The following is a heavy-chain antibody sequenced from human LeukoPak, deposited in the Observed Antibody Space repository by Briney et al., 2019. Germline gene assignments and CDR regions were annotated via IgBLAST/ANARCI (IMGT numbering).Heavy chain of an antibody. D-gene: IGHD7-27*01. CDR2: ISYDGNNK. J-gene: IGHJ4*02. Sequence: GRSLRLSCAASGFTFSNYVMHWVRQAPGKGLEWVAVISYDGNNKYYADSVKGRFTISRDNSKNTLSVQMNNLRDEDTAIYYCASGSTYRELLGMVDYWGQGTLVTVSS. V-gene: IGHV3-30*03. CDR1: GFTFSNYV. CDR3: ASGSTYRELLGMVDY.